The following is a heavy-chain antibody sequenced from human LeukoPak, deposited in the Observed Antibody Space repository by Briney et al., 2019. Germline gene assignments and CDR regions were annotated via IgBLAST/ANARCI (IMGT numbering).Heavy chain of an antibody. CDR1: GFTISTNC. CDR2: IHSGGST. Sequence: PGGSLRLSCAASGFTISTNCMSWVRQAPGKGLEWVSVIHSGGSTYYADSVKGRFTISRDNSKNTLYLQMNSLRVEDTAVYYCARDPPVCSTSCLDYWGQGTLVTVSS. D-gene: IGHD2-2*01. CDR3: ARDPPVCSTSCLDY. V-gene: IGHV3-53*01. J-gene: IGHJ4*02.